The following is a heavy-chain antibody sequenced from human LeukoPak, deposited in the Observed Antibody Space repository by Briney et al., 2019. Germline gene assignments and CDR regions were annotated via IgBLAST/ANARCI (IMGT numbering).Heavy chain of an antibody. CDR1: GFTFNSYG. Sequence: GGSLRLSCVGSGFTFNSYGMHWVRQAPGKGLQWGAAITYDGSTRYHADSAKGRFTISRDNSKDTLYLQMNRLKVQDQDTYYCARVRGYSQYESSGYYADFWGQGTLVIVSS. D-gene: IGHD3-22*01. V-gene: IGHV3-33*05. CDR3: ARVRGYSQYESSGYYADF. J-gene: IGHJ1*01. CDR2: ITYDGSTR.